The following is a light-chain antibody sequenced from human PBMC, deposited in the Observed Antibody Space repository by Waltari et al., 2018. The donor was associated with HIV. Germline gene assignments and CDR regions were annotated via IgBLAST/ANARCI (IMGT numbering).Light chain of an antibody. CDR3: QQFYTSPLT. CDR1: QSVLYSSNNKNY. V-gene: IGKV4-1*01. CDR2: WAS. J-gene: IGKJ4*01. Sequence: DIVMTQSPDSLAVSLCERATINCKASQSVLYSSNNKNYLAWYQQKPGQPPKLLIYWASTRESGVPDRFSGSGSGTDFTLTISSLQAEDVAVYYCQQFYTSPLTFGGGTKVEIK.